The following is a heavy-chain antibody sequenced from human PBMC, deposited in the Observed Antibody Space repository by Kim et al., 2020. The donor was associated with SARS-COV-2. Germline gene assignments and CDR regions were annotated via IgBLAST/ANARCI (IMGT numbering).Heavy chain of an antibody. V-gene: IGHV4-59*08. J-gene: IGHJ3*02. CDR2: IYYSGGT. CDR1: GGSISNYY. Sequence: SETLSLTCSVSGGSISNYYWSWIRQSPGKGLECIGYIYYSGGTNYNPSLKSRVTISLDTSKNQFSLTLSSVTAADTAVYYCARQTNAQVGAFDIWGQGIMVTVSS. CDR3: ARQTNAQVGAFDI.